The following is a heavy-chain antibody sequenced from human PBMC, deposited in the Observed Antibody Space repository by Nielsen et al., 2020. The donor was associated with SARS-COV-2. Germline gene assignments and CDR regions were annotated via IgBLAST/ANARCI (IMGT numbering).Heavy chain of an antibody. V-gene: IGHV3-64*04. J-gene: IGHJ6*02. Sequence: GESLKISCSASGFTFSSYAMHWVRQAPGKGLEYVSAISSNGGSTYYADSVKGRFTISRDNSKNTLYLQMNSLRAEDTAVYYCARDPRLFGSYYGMDVWGQGTTVTVSS. D-gene: IGHD2-21*01. CDR1: GFTFSSYA. CDR2: ISSNGGST. CDR3: ARDPRLFGSYYGMDV.